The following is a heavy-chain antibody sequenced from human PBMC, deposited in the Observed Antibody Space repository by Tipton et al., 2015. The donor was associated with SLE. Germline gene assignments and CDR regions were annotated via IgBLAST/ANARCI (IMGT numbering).Heavy chain of an antibody. J-gene: IGHJ5*02. CDR2: IYYSGTT. Sequence: TLSLTCTVSGGSINSNTRSWGWVRQPPGKGLEWVGHIYYSGTTYYNPSLKSRVTISLDTSKNQFSLDLTSVTAADTAVYFCARDRHDFWGREMSREINWFDPWGQGTMVIVSS. D-gene: IGHD3-3*01. CDR1: GGSINSNTRS. CDR3: ARDRHDFWGREMSREINWFDP. V-gene: IGHV4-39*07.